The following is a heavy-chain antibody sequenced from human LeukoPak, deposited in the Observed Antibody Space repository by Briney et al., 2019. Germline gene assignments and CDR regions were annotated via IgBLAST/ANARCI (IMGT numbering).Heavy chain of an antibody. CDR2: IRYDGSSE. CDR3: AKSVPAIRGEIDY. Sequence: PGGSLRLSCAASGFTFSDYGMHWVRQAPGKGLEWVAFIRYDGSSENYADSVKGRFTISRDNSKNTLYLQMNSLRAEDTAVYYCAKSVPAIRGEIDYWGQGTLVTVSS. V-gene: IGHV3-30*02. J-gene: IGHJ4*02. CDR1: GFTFSDYG. D-gene: IGHD3-10*01.